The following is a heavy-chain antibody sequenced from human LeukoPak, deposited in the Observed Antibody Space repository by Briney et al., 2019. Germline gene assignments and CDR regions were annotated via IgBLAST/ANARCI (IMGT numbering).Heavy chain of an antibody. J-gene: IGHJ4*02. CDR2: IYYSGST. CDR1: GGSISSSSYY. CDR3: ARGLYDYVWGSYRPFDY. D-gene: IGHD3-16*02. Sequence: SETLSLTCTVSGGSISSSSYYWGWIRQPPGKGLEWIGSIYYSGSTYYNPSLKSRVTLSVDTSKNQFSLKLSSVTAADTAVYYCARGLYDYVWGSYRPFDYWGQGTLVTVSS. V-gene: IGHV4-39*07.